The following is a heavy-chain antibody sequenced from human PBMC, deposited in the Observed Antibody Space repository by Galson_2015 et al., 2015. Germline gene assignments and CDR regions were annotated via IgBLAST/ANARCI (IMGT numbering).Heavy chain of an antibody. D-gene: IGHD1-14*01. Sequence: SVKVSCKVSGYSFTELSMHWVRQAPGKGLEWLGGFDREDGEIFDQKFQGRVTVTEDTSQDTSYMELSSLTSDDTAVYYCATAADVSTGHGYFDHWGQGTLVTVSS. CDR1: GYSFTELS. V-gene: IGHV1-24*01. CDR3: ATAADVSTGHGYFDH. CDR2: FDREDGE. J-gene: IGHJ4*02.